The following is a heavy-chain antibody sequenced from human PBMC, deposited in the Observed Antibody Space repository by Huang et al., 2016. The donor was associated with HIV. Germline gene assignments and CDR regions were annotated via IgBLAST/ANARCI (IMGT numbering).Heavy chain of an antibody. Sequence: QLQLQESGPGLVKPSEILSLTCTVSGGSIRSDNYYWGWFRQPPGKGLEWIGSIYYSGSTYYNPSLKRRVTITVDTSKNHFSLRMRSVTAADTAVYYCARLPGSITMIRGVITDPYWGQGTLVTVSS. CDR3: ARLPGSITMIRGVITDPY. D-gene: IGHD3-10*01. V-gene: IGHV4-39*02. J-gene: IGHJ4*02. CDR2: IYYSGST. CDR1: GGSIRSDNYY.